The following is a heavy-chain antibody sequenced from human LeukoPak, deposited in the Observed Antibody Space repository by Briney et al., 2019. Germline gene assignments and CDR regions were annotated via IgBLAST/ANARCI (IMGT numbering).Heavy chain of an antibody. CDR3: ARLGARQMLEY. CDR1: EFTFSSYW. Sequence: LGGSLRLSCAASEFTFSSYWMSWVRQAPGKGLEWVANIKQDGGQIYYLESVKGRFTVSRDNAENSLYLQMNSLRAEDTAVYYCARLGARQMLEYWGQGTLVTVSS. V-gene: IGHV3-7*01. J-gene: IGHJ4*02. D-gene: IGHD4-17*01. CDR2: IKQDGGQI.